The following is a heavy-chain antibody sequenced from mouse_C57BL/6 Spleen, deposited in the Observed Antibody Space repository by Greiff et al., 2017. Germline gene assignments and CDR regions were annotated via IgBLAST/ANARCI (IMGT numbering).Heavy chain of an antibody. J-gene: IGHJ2*01. D-gene: IGHD3-2*02. CDR2: ISDGGSYT. Sequence: EVQVVESGGGLVKPGGSLKLSCAASGFTFSSYAMSWVRQTPEKRLEWVATISDGGSYTYYPDNVKGRFTISRDNAKNNLYLQMSHLKSEDTAMYYCARDRRDSSGSRFDYWGQGTTLTVSA. CDR3: ARDRRDSSGSRFDY. V-gene: IGHV5-4*01. CDR1: GFTFSSYA.